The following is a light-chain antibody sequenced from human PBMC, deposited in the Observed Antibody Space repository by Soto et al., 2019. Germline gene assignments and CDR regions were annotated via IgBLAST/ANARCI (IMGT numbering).Light chain of an antibody. CDR2: DVS. CDR3: CSYVGSYTLV. V-gene: IGLV2-11*01. Sequence: QSALTQPRSVSGSPGQSVTISCTGTGSDVGGYNYVSWCQQHPGKAPKLMIYDVSKRPSGVPDRFSGSKSGNTASLTISGLQAEDEADYYCCSYVGSYTLVFGGGTKVTVL. CDR1: GSDVGGYNY. J-gene: IGLJ2*01.